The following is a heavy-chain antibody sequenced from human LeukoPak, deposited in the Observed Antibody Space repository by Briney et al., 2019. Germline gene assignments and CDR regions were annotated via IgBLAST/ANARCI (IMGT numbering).Heavy chain of an antibody. CDR3: ARDQTDSSGRQYYFDY. CDR1: GFSFSSYG. CDR2: ISYDGSNK. V-gene: IGHV3-30*03. D-gene: IGHD6-19*01. Sequence: GGSLRLSCAASGFSFSSYGTHWVRQAPGKGLEWVAIISYDGSNKYYADSVKGRFTISRDDSKNTLYLQMNSLRAEDTAVYYCARDQTDSSGRQYYFDYWGQGTLVTVSS. J-gene: IGHJ4*02.